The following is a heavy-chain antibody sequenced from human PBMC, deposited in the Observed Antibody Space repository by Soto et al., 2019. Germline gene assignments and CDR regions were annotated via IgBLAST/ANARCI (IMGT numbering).Heavy chain of an antibody. J-gene: IGHJ6*02. Sequence: SVKVSCKASGGTFSSYAISWVRQAPGQGLEWMGGIIPIFGTANYAQKFQGRVTITADESTSTAYMELSSLRSEDTAVYYCAREYSGYDLYYYYYGMDVWGQGTTVTVSS. CDR2: IIPIFGTA. CDR1: GGTFSSYA. V-gene: IGHV1-69*13. CDR3: AREYSGYDLYYYYYGMDV. D-gene: IGHD5-12*01.